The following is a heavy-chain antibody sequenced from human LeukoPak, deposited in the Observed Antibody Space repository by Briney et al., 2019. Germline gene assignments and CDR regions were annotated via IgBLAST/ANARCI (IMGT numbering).Heavy chain of an antibody. CDR2: INHSGST. CDR1: GGSLSGYY. CDR3: ASGPRWAVGTLWN. J-gene: IGHJ4*02. V-gene: IGHV4-34*01. Sequence: SETLSLTCAVYGGSLSGYYWSWIRQPPGKGLEWIGEINHSGSTNYNPSLKSRVTISVDTSKKQFSLKLSSVTAADTAVYYCASGPRWAVGTLWNWGQGTLVTVSS. D-gene: IGHD5-24*01.